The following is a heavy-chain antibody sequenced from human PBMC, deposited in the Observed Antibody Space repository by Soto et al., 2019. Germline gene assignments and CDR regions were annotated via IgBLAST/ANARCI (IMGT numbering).Heavy chain of an antibody. CDR1: GGTFSSYA. D-gene: IGHD1-26*01. CDR2: IIPIFGTA. Sequence: ASVKVSCKASGGTFSSYAMSWVRQAPGQGLEWMGGIIPIFGTANYAQKFQGRVTITADKSTSTAYMELSSLRSEDTAVYYCARPSVAGATIRFDYWGQGTMVTVSS. J-gene: IGHJ4*02. V-gene: IGHV1-69*06. CDR3: ARPSVAGATIRFDY.